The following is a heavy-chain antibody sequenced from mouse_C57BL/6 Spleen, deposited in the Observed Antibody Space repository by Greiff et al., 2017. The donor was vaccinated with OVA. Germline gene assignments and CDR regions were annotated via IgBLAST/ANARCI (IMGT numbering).Heavy chain of an antibody. Sequence: VKLVESGPGILQPSQTLSLTCSFSGFSLSTFGMGVGWIRQPSGKGLEWLAHIWWDDDKYYNPALKSRLTTSKDTSKNQVFLKIANVDTADTATYYCARIGAAGLGQYYFDYWGQGTTLTVSS. CDR3: ARIGAAGLGQYYFDY. CDR2: IWWDDDK. J-gene: IGHJ2*01. CDR1: GFSLSTFGMG. V-gene: IGHV8-8*01. D-gene: IGHD3-3*01.